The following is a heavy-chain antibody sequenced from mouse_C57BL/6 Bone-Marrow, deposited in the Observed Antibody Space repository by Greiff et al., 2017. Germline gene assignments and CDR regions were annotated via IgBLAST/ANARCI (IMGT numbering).Heavy chain of an antibody. J-gene: IGHJ4*01. CDR2: IDPSDSYT. Sequence: QVHVKQPGAELVMPGASVKLSCKASAYTFTSYWMHWVKQRPGQGLEWIGEIDPSDSYTNYNQKFKGKSTLTVDKSSSTAYMQLSSLTSEDSAVYYCARGGEYYGSSRGYYAMDYWGQGTSVTVSS. V-gene: IGHV1-69*01. CDR3: ARGGEYYGSSRGYYAMDY. CDR1: AYTFTSYW. D-gene: IGHD1-1*01.